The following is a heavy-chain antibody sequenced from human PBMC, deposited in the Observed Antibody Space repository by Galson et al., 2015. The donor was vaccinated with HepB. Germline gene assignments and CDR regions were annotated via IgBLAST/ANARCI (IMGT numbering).Heavy chain of an antibody. V-gene: IGHV3-30-3*01. D-gene: IGHD6-13*01. CDR2: ISYDGGNK. J-gene: IGHJ4*02. CDR3: ARGKIAAAGLVDY. CDR1: GFTFSSYA. Sequence: LRLSCAAPGFTFSSYAMHWVRQAPGKGLEWVAVISYDGGNKYYADSVKGRFTISRDNSKNTLYLQMNSLRAEDTAVYYCARGKIAAAGLVDYWGQGTLVTVSS.